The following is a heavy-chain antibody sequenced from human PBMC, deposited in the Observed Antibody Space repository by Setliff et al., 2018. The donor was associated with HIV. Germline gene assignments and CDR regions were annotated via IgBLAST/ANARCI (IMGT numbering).Heavy chain of an antibody. CDR2: ISSGGTT. V-gene: IGHV3-53*01. D-gene: IGHD3-22*01. Sequence: PGGSLRLSCAASGFTVSSKYMSWVRQAPGKGLEWVSGISSGGTTTYADSVKGRFTISRDNAKNTLYLQMNSLRAEDTAVYYCVSNLPSSDSRWGQGTLVTVSS. J-gene: IGHJ4*02. CDR3: VSNLPSSDSR. CDR1: GFTVSSKY.